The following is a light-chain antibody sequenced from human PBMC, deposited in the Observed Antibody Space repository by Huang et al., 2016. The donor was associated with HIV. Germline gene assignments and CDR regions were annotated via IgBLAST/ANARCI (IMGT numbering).Light chain of an antibody. V-gene: IGKV2-30*02. CDR1: QSLVHSDGDTY. Sequence: DVVMTQSPLSLPVTLGQPASISCRSSQSLVHSDGDTYLNWFQQRPGQSPRRLIYKVSNRDSGVPDRFSGSGSGTDFTRKISRVEAEDVGVYYCMQGTHWPPITFGQGTRLEIK. CDR2: KVS. CDR3: MQGTHWPPIT. J-gene: IGKJ5*01.